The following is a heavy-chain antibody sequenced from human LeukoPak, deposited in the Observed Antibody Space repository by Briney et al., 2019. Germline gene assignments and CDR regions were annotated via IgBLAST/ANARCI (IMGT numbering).Heavy chain of an antibody. D-gene: IGHD6-6*01. CDR1: GFTVSSNY. V-gene: IGHV3-53*01. CDR2: IYSGGST. CDR3: ARLHEYSSSENRVEDI. J-gene: IGHJ3*02. Sequence: GGSLRLSCAASGFTVSSNYMSWVRQAPGRGLEWVSVIYSGGSTYYADSVKGRFTISRDNSKNTLYLQMNSLRAEDTAVYYCARLHEYSSSENRVEDIWGQGTMVSVSS.